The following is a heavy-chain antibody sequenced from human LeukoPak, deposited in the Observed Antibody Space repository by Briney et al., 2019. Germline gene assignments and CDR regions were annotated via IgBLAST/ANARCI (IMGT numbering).Heavy chain of an antibody. D-gene: IGHD6-13*01. CDR1: GFVFSSYE. J-gene: IGHJ4*02. CDR2: ISNSGSIM. CDR3: ARDWRSSWSVFDY. V-gene: IGHV3-48*03. Sequence: PGGPLRLSCAASGFVFSSYEMIWVRQAPGKGLEWVSYISNSGSIMYYADSVKGRFTISRDNAKNSLYLQMNSLRAEDTAVYYCARDWRSSWSVFDYWGQGTLVTVSS.